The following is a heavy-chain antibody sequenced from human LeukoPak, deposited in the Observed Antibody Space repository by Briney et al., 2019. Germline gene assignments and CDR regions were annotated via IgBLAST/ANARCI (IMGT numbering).Heavy chain of an antibody. CDR2: INPNSGGT. V-gene: IGHV1-2*06. D-gene: IGHD3-3*01. CDR3: ARGDLFSTLDY. J-gene: IGHJ4*02. CDR1: GYTFTGYY. Sequence: ASVKVSCKASGYTFTGYYMHWVRQAPGQGLEWMGRINPNSGGTNYAQKFQARVTMTRDTSINTAYMELSSLRSDDTAVYYCARGDLFSTLDYWGQGTLVTVSS.